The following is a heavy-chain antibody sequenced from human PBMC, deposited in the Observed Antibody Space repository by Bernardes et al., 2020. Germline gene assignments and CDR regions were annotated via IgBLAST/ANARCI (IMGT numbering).Heavy chain of an antibody. CDR1: GGSISGSNYY. V-gene: IGHV4-39*01. D-gene: IGHD4-17*01. J-gene: IGHJ4*02. CDR2: IYYSGTT. Sequence: SETLSLTCTVSGGSISGSNYYGGWIRQPPGKTLEWIGSIYYSGTTYYNPSLKSRVTISEDTSKNQFSLKLSSVTAADTAVYYCARHTSVNTDYFDSWGQGTLVTVSS. CDR3: ARHTSVNTDYFDS.